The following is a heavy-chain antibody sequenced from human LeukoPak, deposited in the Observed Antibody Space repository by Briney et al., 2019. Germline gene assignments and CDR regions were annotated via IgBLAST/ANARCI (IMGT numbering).Heavy chain of an antibody. J-gene: IGHJ4*02. CDR3: ARGHGSGSYFQTPFDY. V-gene: IGHV3-21*01. D-gene: IGHD3-10*01. CDR1: GFAFSSYS. Sequence: GGSLRLSCAASGFAFSSYSMNWVRQAPGKGLEWVSSISSSSSYIYYADSVKGRFTISRDNAKNSLYLQMNSLRAEDTALYYCARGHGSGSYFQTPFDYWGQGTLVTVSS. CDR2: ISSSSSYI.